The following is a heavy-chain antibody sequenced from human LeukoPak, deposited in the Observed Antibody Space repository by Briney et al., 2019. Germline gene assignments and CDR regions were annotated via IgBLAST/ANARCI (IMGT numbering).Heavy chain of an antibody. J-gene: IGHJ4*02. CDR1: GYRFTSYW. CDR2: IYPHDSDT. CDR3: TRRVTDSDFPFDY. V-gene: IGHV5-51*01. D-gene: IGHD4-11*01. Sequence: GESLKISCKGSGYRFTSYWIGWVREMPGKGLEWMGIIYPHDSDTRYSPSFQGQVTISADKSISTAYLQWSSLRASDTAMYYCTRRVTDSDFPFDYWGQGTLVTVSS.